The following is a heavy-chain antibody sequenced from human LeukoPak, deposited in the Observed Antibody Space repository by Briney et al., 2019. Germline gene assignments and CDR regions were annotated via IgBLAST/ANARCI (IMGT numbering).Heavy chain of an antibody. D-gene: IGHD1-14*01. J-gene: IGHJ5*02. CDR2: INHSGGT. CDR3: ARAGAGHWFDP. Sequence: PSETLSLTCAVYGGSFSGYYWSWIRQPPGKGLEWIGEINHSGGTNYNPSLKSRVTVSVDTSKNQFSLKLSSVTAADTAVYYCARAGAGHWFDPWGQGTLVTVSS. CDR1: GGSFSGYY. V-gene: IGHV4-34*01.